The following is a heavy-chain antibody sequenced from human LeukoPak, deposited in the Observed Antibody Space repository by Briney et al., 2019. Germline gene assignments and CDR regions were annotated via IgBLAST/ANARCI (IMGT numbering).Heavy chain of an antibody. CDR1: GFTFSSYN. D-gene: IGHD2-21*02. CDR2: ISYDGSNK. Sequence: GGSLRLSCVASGFTFSSYNMHWVRQAPGKGLDGVAVISYDGSNKYYADSVKGRFTISRDNSKNTLYLQTNSLRAEDTAVYYCAKEGRVTPKYYYYGMDVWGQGTTVTVSS. V-gene: IGHV3-30*18. J-gene: IGHJ6*02. CDR3: AKEGRVTPKYYYYGMDV.